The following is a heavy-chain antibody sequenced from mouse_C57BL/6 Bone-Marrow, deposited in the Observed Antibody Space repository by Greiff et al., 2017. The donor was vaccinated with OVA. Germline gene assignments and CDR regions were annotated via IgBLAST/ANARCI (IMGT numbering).Heavy chain of an antibody. D-gene: IGHD2-5*01. CDR3: AREGYSNYDWFAY. CDR1: GYTFTSYT. Sequence: VKLQASRAELARPGASVKMSCKASGYTFTSYTMHWVKQRPGQGLEWIGYINPSSGYTKYNQKFKDKATLTADKSSSTAYMQLSSLTSEDSAVYYCAREGYSNYDWFAYWGQGTLVTVSA. J-gene: IGHJ3*01. CDR2: INPSSGYT. V-gene: IGHV1-4*01.